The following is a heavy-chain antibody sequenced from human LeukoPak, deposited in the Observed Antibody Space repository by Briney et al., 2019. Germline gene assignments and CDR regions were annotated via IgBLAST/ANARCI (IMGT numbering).Heavy chain of an antibody. CDR3: ARDPRADSSGYYSDY. CDR1: GFTFSSYA. Sequence: GGSLRLSCAASGFTFSSYAMHWVRQAPGKGLEWVAVISYDGSNKYYADSVKGRFTISRDNSKNTLYLQMNSLRAEDTAVYYCARDPRADSSGYYSDYWGQGTLVTVSS. CDR2: ISYDGSNK. J-gene: IGHJ4*02. D-gene: IGHD3-22*01. V-gene: IGHV3-30-3*01.